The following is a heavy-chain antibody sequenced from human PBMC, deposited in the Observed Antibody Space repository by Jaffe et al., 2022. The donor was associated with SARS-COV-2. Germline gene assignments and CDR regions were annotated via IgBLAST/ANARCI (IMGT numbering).Heavy chain of an antibody. J-gene: IGHJ5*02. CDR2: ISFDGSVA. CDR1: GFTFSSYA. Sequence: QVQLVESGGGVVQPGRSLRLSCAASGFTFSSYAMHWVRQAPGKGLEWLALISFDGSVAYYADSMKGRFTISRDNSKNTLYLQMNSLSTEDTAMYYCARDGPWFDPWGQGTLVTVSS. CDR3: ARDGPWFDP. V-gene: IGHV3-30*04.